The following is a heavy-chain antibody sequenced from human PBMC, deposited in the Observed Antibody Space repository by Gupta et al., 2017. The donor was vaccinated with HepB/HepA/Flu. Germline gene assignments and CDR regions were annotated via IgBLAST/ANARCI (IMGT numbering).Heavy chain of an antibody. CDR2: ISWNSGSI. V-gene: IGHV3-9*03. D-gene: IGHD6-13*01. J-gene: IGHJ4*02. CDR1: GFTFDDYA. CDR3: GGAAAGRAGFDY. Sequence: EVQLVESGGGLVQPGRSLRLSCAASGFTFDDYAMHWVRQAPGKGLEWVSGISWNSGSIGYADSVKGRFTISRDNAKNSLYLKMNRLRAEDMALYYCGGAAAGRAGFDYWGQGTLVTVSS.